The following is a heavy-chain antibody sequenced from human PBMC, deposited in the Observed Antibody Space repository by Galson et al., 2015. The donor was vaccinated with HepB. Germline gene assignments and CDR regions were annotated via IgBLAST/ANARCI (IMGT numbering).Heavy chain of an antibody. CDR1: GFTFSSYG. Sequence: SLRLSCAASGFTFSSYGMHWVRQAPGKGLEWVAVISYDGSNKYYADSVKGRFTISRDNSKNTLYLQMNSLRAEDTAVYYCAKDIPAYGSGTNYGMDVWGQGTTVTVSS. V-gene: IGHV3-30*18. CDR2: ISYDGSNK. J-gene: IGHJ6*02. D-gene: IGHD3-10*01. CDR3: AKDIPAYGSGTNYGMDV.